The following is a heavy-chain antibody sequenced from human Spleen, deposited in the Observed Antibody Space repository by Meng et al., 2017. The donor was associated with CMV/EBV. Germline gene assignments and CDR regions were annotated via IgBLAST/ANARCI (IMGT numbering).Heavy chain of an antibody. J-gene: IGHJ6*02. CDR3: TTDRRLAVTRDYYYYGMDV. V-gene: IGHV3-7*03. D-gene: IGHD6-19*01. Sequence: GGSLRLSCAASGFTFSSYWMSWVRQAPGKGLEWVANIKQDGSEKYYVDSVKGRFTISRDNAKNSLYLQMNSLKTEDTAVYYCTTDRRLAVTRDYYYYGMDVWGQGTTVTVSS. CDR2: IKQDGSEK. CDR1: GFTFSSYW.